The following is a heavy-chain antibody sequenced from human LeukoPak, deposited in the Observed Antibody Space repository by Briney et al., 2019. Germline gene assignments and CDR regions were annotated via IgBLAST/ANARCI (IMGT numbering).Heavy chain of an antibody. CDR2: TYYRSKWYY. Sequence: SQTLSLTCAISGDSVSSISVAWNWIRQSPSRGLEWLGRTYYRSKWYYEYAVSVKSRINISPDTFKNQFSLQLTSVTPEDTAAYYCSLARSEYHYGMDVWGQGTTVTVSS. CDR1: GDSVSSISVA. J-gene: IGHJ6*02. V-gene: IGHV6-1*01. CDR3: SLARSEYHYGMDV.